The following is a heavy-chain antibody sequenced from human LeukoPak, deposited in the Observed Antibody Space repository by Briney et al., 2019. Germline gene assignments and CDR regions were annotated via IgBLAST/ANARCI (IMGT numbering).Heavy chain of an antibody. CDR3: AKGHTVTGPGDY. Sequence: ASVEVSCKASGYTFTSYYMHWVRQAPGQGLEWMGIINPVGGSTSYAQKFQGRVTMTRDTSTSTVYMELSSLRSEDTAVYYCAKGHTVTGPGDYWGQGTLVTVSS. J-gene: IGHJ4*02. D-gene: IGHD4-17*01. CDR2: INPVGGST. CDR1: GYTFTSYY. V-gene: IGHV1-46*01.